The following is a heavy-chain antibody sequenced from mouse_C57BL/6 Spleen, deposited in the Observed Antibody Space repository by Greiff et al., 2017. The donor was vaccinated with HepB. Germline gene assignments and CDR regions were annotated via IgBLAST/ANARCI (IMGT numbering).Heavy chain of an antibody. J-gene: IGHJ3*01. Sequence: EVKLEESGGGLVKPGGSLKLSCAASGFTFSDYGMHWVRQAPEKGLEWVAYISSGSSTIYYADTVKGRFTISRDNAKNTLFLQMTSLRSEDTAMYYCARPYYYGSPTWFAYWGQGTLVTVSA. CDR1: GFTFSDYG. V-gene: IGHV5-17*01. CDR2: ISSGSSTI. CDR3: ARPYYYGSPTWFAY. D-gene: IGHD1-1*01.